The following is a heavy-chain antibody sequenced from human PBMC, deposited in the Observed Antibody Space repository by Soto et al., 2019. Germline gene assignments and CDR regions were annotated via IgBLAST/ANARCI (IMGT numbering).Heavy chain of an antibody. CDR1: GYTFTTYG. D-gene: IGHD5-18*01. J-gene: IGHJ4*02. CDR3: ASPGYSYGYGWFDY. Sequence: ASVKVSCKASGYTFTTYGISWVRQAPGQGLEWMGGIIPIFGTANYAQKFQGRVTVTADESTSTAYMELSSLRSEDTAVYYCASPGYSYGYGWFDYWGQGTLVTVSS. CDR2: IIPIFGTA. V-gene: IGHV1-69*13.